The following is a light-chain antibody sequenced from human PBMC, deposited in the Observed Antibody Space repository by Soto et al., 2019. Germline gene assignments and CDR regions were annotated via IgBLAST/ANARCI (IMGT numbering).Light chain of an antibody. Sequence: EIVLTQSPSTLSLSPGERATLSCRASQSVSNYLAWYQQKPGQAPRLLIYDASNRATGIPARFSGGGSWTYFTLTISSLEPEDFVVYYCQQRTNWQALTFGGGTKVEIK. V-gene: IGKV3-11*01. J-gene: IGKJ4*01. CDR2: DAS. CDR1: QSVSNY. CDR3: QQRTNWQALT.